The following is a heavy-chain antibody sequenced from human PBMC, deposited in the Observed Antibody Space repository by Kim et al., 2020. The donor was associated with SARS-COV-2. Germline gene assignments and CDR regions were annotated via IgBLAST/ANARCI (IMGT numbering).Heavy chain of an antibody. D-gene: IGHD4-4*01. CDR3: ARGLQSDYYYYGMDV. CDR1: GYSISSGYY. V-gene: IGHV4-38-2*02. Sequence: SETLSLTCTVSGYSISSGYYWGWIRQPPGKGLEWFASIYHSGSTYYNPSLRSRVTISVDTSKNQFSLKLTSVSAADTAKYYCARGLQSDYYYYGMDVWG. J-gene: IGHJ6*02. CDR2: IYHSGST.